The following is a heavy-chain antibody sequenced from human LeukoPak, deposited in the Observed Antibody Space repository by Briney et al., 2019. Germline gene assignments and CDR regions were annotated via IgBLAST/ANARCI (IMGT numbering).Heavy chain of an antibody. CDR3: ARPTYYYDSSGYLTDLNWFDP. D-gene: IGHD3-22*01. CDR1: GYTFTGYY. Sequence: ASVKVSCKAPGYTFTGYYMHWVRQAPGQGLEWMGWINPNSGGTNYAQKFQGRVTVTRDTSISTAYMELSRLRSDDTAVYYCARPTYYYDSSGYLTDLNWFDPWGQGTLVTVSS. CDR2: INPNSGGT. V-gene: IGHV1-2*02. J-gene: IGHJ5*02.